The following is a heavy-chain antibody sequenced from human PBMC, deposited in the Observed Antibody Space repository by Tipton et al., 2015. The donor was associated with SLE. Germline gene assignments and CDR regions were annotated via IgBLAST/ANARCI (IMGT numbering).Heavy chain of an antibody. CDR1: GFTFSNYW. Sequence: SLRLSCAASGFTFSNYWMTWVRQAPGKGLEWVANIKEDGGEKSYVDSVKGRFTISRDTAKNSLLLQMSSLRAEDTATYYCVRSAGPFDYWGQGALVTVSS. V-gene: IGHV3-7*01. CDR2: IKEDGGEK. J-gene: IGHJ4*02. CDR3: VRSAGPFDY.